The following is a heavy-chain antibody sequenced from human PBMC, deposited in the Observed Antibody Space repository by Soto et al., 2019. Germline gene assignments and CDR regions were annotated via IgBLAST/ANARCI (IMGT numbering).Heavy chain of an antibody. D-gene: IGHD6-25*01. CDR3: VRVWRLVGRYGMDV. V-gene: IGHV3-21*01. Sequence: PVGSLRLSCVGPGFIFSSYYMNWVRQAPGKGLEWVSSISGGSAYIYYADSVKGRFTISRDNAKNSLYLEMNSLRVEDTAVYYCVRVWRLVGRYGMDVWGQGTTVTVSS. CDR2: ISGGSAYI. CDR1: GFIFSSYY. J-gene: IGHJ6*02.